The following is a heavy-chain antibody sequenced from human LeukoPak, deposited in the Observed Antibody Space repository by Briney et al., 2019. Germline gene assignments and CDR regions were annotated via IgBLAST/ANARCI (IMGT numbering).Heavy chain of an antibody. J-gene: IGHJ4*02. CDR3: ARDSTGLQLVRLDY. Sequence: GGSLRLSCAASGFTFSSYSMNWVRQAPGKGLEWVSSISSSSSYIYYADSVKGRFTISRDNAKNSLYLQMNSLRAEDTAVYYCARDSTGLQLVRLDYWGQGTLVTVSS. CDR2: ISSSSSYI. CDR1: GFTFSSYS. D-gene: IGHD6-13*01. V-gene: IGHV3-21*01.